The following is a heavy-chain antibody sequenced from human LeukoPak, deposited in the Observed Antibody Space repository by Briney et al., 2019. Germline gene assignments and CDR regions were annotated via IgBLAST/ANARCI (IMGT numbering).Heavy chain of an antibody. V-gene: IGHV3-48*04. CDR2: ISISSTTI. CDR3: TRDITLTRGGRSDY. CDR1: GFTFSSSS. J-gene: IGHJ4*02. D-gene: IGHD3-10*01. Sequence: PGGSLRLSCVASGFTFSSSSMNWVRQAPGKGLEWVSYISISSTTIYYADSVKGRFTISRDNAKNTLYLQMNSLRAEDTAVYYCTRDITLTRGGRSDYWGQGTLVTVSA.